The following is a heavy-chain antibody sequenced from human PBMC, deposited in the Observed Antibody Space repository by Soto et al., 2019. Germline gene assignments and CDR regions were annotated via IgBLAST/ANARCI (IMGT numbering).Heavy chain of an antibody. V-gene: IGHV4-39*01. CDR2: IYYSGST. CDR3: ARQSGPAAQVDL. CDR1: GGSISSSSYY. D-gene: IGHD2-2*01. J-gene: IGHJ2*01. Sequence: QLQLQESGPGLVKPSETLSLTCTVSGGSISSSSYYWGWIRQPPGKGLEWIGSIYYSGSTYYNPSLKSRVTISVATSKNQFSRKLSSVTAADTAVYYCARQSGPAAQVDLWGRGTLVTVSS.